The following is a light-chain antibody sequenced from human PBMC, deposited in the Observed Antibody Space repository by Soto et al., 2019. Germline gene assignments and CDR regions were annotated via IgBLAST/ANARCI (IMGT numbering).Light chain of an antibody. CDR2: DVS. J-gene: IGLJ1*01. V-gene: IGLV2-14*01. CDR3: SSYTGSTTLHYV. CDR1: NSDVGGYNY. Sequence: QSALTQPASVSGSPGQSITISCTGTNSDVGGYNYVSWYQQHPGKAPKLLIYDVSNRPSGASNRFSGSKSGNTASLTISGLQAEDEADYYCSSYTGSTTLHYVFGTGTKVTVL.